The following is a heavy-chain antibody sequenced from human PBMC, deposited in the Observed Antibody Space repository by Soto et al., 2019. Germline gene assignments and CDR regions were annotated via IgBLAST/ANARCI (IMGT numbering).Heavy chain of an antibody. CDR1: GGSISSYY. D-gene: IGHD3-10*02. CDR2: IFYSGST. V-gene: IGHV4-59*01. CDR3: ASMIGDPVLSFDS. J-gene: IGHJ5*01. Sequence: QVQLQESGPGLVKPSETLSLTCTVSGGSISSYYWSWIRQPPGKGLEWIGFIFYSGSTSYNPSLKGRVTISIDTSEYQFSLKLNSVTAADTAVYYCASMIGDPVLSFDSWGQGTLVDVSS.